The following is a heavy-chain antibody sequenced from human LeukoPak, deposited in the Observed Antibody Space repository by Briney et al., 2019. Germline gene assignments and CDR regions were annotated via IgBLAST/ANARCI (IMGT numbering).Heavy chain of an antibody. CDR2: VGHEDGTT. CDR1: GSTLSKIS. J-gene: IGHJ4*02. Sequence: GASVKVSFKVSGSTLSKISIDWVRHAPGKGPEWRGKVGHEDGTTIHAQKFQGRFNMTVDTATDTAYMEMSSLMSEDTAIYYCATGAIVFDYWGQGTLVTVSS. V-gene: IGHV1-24*01. CDR3: ATGAIVFDY. D-gene: IGHD3-22*01.